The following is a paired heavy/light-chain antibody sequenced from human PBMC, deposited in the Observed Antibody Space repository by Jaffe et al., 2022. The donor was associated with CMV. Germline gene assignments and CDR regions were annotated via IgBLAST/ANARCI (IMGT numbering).Light chain of an antibody. Sequence: QSVLTQPPSASGTPGQRVTISCSGSSSNIGSNTVNWYQQLPGTAPKLLIYSNNQRPSGVPDRFSGSKSGTSASLAISGLQSEDEADYYCAAWDDSLNGSWVFGGGTKLTVL. CDR3: AAWDDSLNGSWV. J-gene: IGLJ3*02. CDR1: SSNIGSNT. CDR2: SNN. V-gene: IGLV1-44*01.
Heavy chain of an antibody. CDR1: GYTFTSYY. CDR2: INPSGGST. CDR3: ARENVVVVAATALGAFDI. J-gene: IGHJ3*02. Sequence: QVQLVQSGAEVKKPGASVKVSCKASGYTFTSYYMHWVRQAPGQGLEWMGIINPSGGSTSYAQKFQGRVTMTRDTSTSTVYMELSSLRSEDTAVYYCARENVVVVAATALGAFDIWGQGTMVTVSS. D-gene: IGHD2-15*01. V-gene: IGHV1-46*01.